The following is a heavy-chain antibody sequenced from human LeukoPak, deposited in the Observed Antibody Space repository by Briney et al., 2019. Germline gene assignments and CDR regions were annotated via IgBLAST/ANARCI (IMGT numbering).Heavy chain of an antibody. Sequence: GGSLRPSCVASGFSFSTYSMSWVRQTPEKGLEWVSVISDNGDITKYADSVRGRFTMSRDNSKNTLFLQMNTLRADDTALYYCAKKSGPGTDPLDCWGQGTLVTVSS. CDR1: GFSFSTYS. D-gene: IGHD3-10*01. J-gene: IGHJ4*02. CDR2: ISDNGDIT. V-gene: IGHV3-23*01. CDR3: AKKSGPGTDPLDC.